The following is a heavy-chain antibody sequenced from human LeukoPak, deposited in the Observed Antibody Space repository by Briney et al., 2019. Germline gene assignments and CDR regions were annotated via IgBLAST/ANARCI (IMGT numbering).Heavy chain of an antibody. Sequence: PGGSLRLSCVASGFTFSSHAMSWVRQAPGKGLEWVATVSTGFDTYYTDSVKGRFTISRDNSKNTLSLQMSSLRAEDTATYYCTKNVPGRAIDYWGQGTLVTVSS. CDR1: GFTFSSHA. CDR2: VSTGFDT. D-gene: IGHD2-15*01. J-gene: IGHJ4*02. V-gene: IGHV3-23*01. CDR3: TKNVPGRAIDY.